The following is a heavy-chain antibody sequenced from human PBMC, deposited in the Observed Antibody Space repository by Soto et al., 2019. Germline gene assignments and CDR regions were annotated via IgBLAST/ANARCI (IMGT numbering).Heavy chain of an antibody. CDR1: GVTVSSNY. J-gene: IGHJ1*01. V-gene: IGHV3-66*01. D-gene: IGHD1-26*01. Sequence: PGGSLRLSCAASGVTVSSNYMSWVRQAPGKGLEWVSVIYSGGSTYYADSVKGRFTISRDNSKNTLYLQMNSLRAEDTAVYYCARDQVGAATEYFQHWGQGTLVTVSS. CDR2: IYSGGST. CDR3: ARDQVGAATEYFQH.